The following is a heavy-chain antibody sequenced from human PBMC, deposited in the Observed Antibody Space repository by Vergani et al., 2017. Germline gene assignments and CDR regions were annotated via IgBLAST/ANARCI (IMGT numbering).Heavy chain of an antibody. CDR3: ARPRPDYYDSSGYDYYSFMDV. CDR1: GGSISSSSYY. CDR2: IYYSGST. V-gene: IGHV4-39*01. J-gene: IGHJ6*03. Sequence: QLQESGPGLVKPSETLSLTCTVSGGSISSSSYYWGWIRQPPGKGLEWIGSIYYSGSTYYNPSLKSRVTISVDTYKNQFSLKLSSVTAADTAVYYCARPRPDYYDSSGYDYYSFMDVWGKGTTVTVSS. D-gene: IGHD3-22*01.